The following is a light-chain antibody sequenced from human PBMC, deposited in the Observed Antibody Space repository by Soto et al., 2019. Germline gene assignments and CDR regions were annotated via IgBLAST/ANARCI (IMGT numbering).Light chain of an antibody. V-gene: IGLV1-51*01. J-gene: IGLJ3*02. CDR3: GTWDSSLSVGV. Sequence: QSVLTQPPSVSAAPGQTVTISCSGTSSNIGNNYVSWYQQLPGTAPKLLIYDNNKRPSGIPDRFSGSKSGTSATLGITGLQTGDEAHYYCGTWDSSLSVGVFGGGTKLTVL. CDR2: DNN. CDR1: SSNIGNNY.